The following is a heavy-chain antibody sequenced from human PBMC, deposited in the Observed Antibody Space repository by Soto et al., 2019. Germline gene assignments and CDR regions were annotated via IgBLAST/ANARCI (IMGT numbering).Heavy chain of an antibody. D-gene: IGHD3-16*01. CDR3: ARDLISVFPYYDYVWGKFYYYYGMDV. CDR2: IYHSGST. Sequence: QVQLQESGPGLVKPSGTLSLTCAVSGGSISSSNWWSWVRQPPGKGLEWIGEIYHSGSTNYNPSLRRRVTIAVDKSKNHFPLKLSSVTAADTAVYYCARDLISVFPYYDYVWGKFYYYYGMDVWGQGTTVTVSS. V-gene: IGHV4-4*02. CDR1: GGSISSSNW. J-gene: IGHJ6*02.